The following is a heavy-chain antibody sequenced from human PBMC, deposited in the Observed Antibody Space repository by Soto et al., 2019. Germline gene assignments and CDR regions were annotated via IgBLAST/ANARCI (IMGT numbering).Heavy chain of an antibody. Sequence: SETLSLTCTVSGGSISSSSYYWGLIRQPPGKGLEWIGSIYYSGSTYYNPSLKSRVTISVDTSKNQFSLKLSSVTAADTDVYYCARHVSHGSLRYYYGMDVWGQGTTVTVSS. CDR2: IYYSGST. D-gene: IGHD2-15*01. CDR1: GGSISSSSYY. J-gene: IGHJ6*02. V-gene: IGHV4-39*01. CDR3: ARHVSHGSLRYYYGMDV.